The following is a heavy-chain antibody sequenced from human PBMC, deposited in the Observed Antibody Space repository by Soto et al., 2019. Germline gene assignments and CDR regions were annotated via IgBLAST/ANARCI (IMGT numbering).Heavy chain of an antibody. D-gene: IGHD2-21*01. J-gene: IGHJ6*02. V-gene: IGHV3-11*01. CDR1: GFIFRDYY. CDR2: SSNSDRST. Sequence: QVQLVESGGGLVKPGGSLTLSCAASGFIFRDYYISWIRQAPGKGLEWISGSSNSDRSTYYADSVTDRFTISKDNAKNLAYLHMKTRRVQDTAVYYCARAWRIETFGLIPMSKGMDVWGQGTTVTVSS. CDR3: ARAWRIETFGLIPMSKGMDV.